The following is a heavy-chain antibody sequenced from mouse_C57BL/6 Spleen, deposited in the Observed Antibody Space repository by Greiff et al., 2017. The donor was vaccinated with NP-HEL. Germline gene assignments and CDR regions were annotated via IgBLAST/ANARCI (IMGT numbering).Heavy chain of an antibody. CDR1: GYTFTSYW. J-gene: IGHJ2*01. CDR3: ARAPNWDVHFDY. Sequence: QVQLQQPGAELVKPGASVKLSCKASGYTFTSYWMHWVKQRPGRGLEWIGRIDPNSGGTKYNEKFKSKATLTVDKPSSTAYMQRSSLTSEDSAVYYGARAPNWDVHFDYWGQGTTLTVSS. V-gene: IGHV1-72*01. CDR2: IDPNSGGT. D-gene: IGHD4-1*01.